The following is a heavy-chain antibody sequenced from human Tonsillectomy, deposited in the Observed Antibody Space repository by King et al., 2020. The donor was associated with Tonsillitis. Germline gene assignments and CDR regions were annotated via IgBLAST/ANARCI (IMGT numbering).Heavy chain of an antibody. V-gene: IGHV4-39*07. CDR2: VYFSGST. CDR3: ARNIYYYRSGSTHFDA. D-gene: IGHD3-10*01. J-gene: IGHJ4*02. CDR1: GDSITTSTYY. Sequence: QLQESGPRLVRPSETLSLTCNVSGDSITTSTYYWGWIRQPPGKGLEWIGSVYFSGSTFDNPSLKSRVTMLVDTSKNQFSLRLTSVTAADTAVYYCARNIYYYRSGSTHFDAWGQGILVTVSA.